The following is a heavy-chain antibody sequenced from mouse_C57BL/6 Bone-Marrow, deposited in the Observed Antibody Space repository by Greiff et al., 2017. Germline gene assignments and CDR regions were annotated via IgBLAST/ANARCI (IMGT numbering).Heavy chain of an antibody. D-gene: IGHD2-5*01. CDR3: ARCYYSNPAWFAY. CDR2: IDPEDGET. CDR1: GFNIKDYY. V-gene: IGHV14-2*01. J-gene: IGHJ3*01. Sequence: EVQLQQSGAELVKPGASVKLSCTASGFNIKDYYMHWVKQRTEQGLEWIGRIDPEDGETKYAPNFQGKATITADTSSNTAYLQLSSLTSEDTAVYYCARCYYSNPAWFAYWGQGTLVTVSA.